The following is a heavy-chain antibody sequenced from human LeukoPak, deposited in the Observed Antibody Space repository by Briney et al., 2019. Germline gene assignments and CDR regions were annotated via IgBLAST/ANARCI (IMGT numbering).Heavy chain of an antibody. Sequence: PGGSLRLSCAASGFTFSSYWMHWVRQAPGKGLVWFSRINSDGSSTSYADSVKGRFTISRDNAKNTLYLQMNSLRAEDTAVYYCARDNSGYDYWFDPWGQGTMVTVSS. D-gene: IGHD5-12*01. V-gene: IGHV3-74*01. CDR1: GFTFSSYW. CDR2: INSDGSST. J-gene: IGHJ5*02. CDR3: ARDNSGYDYWFDP.